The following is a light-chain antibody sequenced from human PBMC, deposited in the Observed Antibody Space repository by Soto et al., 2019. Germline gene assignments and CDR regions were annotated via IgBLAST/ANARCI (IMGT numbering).Light chain of an antibody. CDR3: SSYAGSSTV. V-gene: IGLV2-8*01. J-gene: IGLJ1*01. CDR1: SSDVGGYNY. Sequence: QSVLTQPPSASGSPGQSVTISCTGTSSDVGGYNYVSWYQQHPGKAPKLMIYEVSYRPSGVPDRFSGSKSGNTASLTVSGLQAEDGADYYCSSYAGSSTVFGTGTKVNVL. CDR2: EVS.